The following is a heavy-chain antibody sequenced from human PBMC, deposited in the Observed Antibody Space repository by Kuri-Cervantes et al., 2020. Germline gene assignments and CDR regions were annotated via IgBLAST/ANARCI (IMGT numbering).Heavy chain of an antibody. D-gene: IGHD6-19*01. V-gene: IGHV1-18*01. Sequence: ASVKVSCKASGYTFTSYDINWVRQAPGQGLEWMGRIIPILGIANYAQKLQGRVTMTTDTSTSTAYMELRSLRSDDTAVYYCAISEGHAGSGFPLLSYWGQGTLVTVSS. J-gene: IGHJ4*02. CDR3: AISEGHAGSGFPLLSY. CDR1: GYTFTSYD. CDR2: IIPILGIA.